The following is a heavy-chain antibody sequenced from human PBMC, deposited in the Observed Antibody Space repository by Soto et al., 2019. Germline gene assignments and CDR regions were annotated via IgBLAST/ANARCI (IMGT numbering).Heavy chain of an antibody. Sequence: GGSLRLSCAACGFSLNDYALGGVRQAPGKGLEWVATISGIGGSTYLADSVKGRLSISRDNSKNTVSLLMNSLRAEDTAVYFCARGSSGYISSWYYFDYWGRGTLVTVSS. CDR1: GFSLNDYA. D-gene: IGHD6-13*01. V-gene: IGHV3-23*01. CDR2: ISGIGGST. J-gene: IGHJ4*02. CDR3: ARGSSGYISSWYYFDY.